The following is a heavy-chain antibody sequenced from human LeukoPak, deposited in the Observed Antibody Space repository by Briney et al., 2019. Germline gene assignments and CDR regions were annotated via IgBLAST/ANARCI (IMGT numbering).Heavy chain of an antibody. CDR2: INHSGST. J-gene: IGHJ3*02. D-gene: IGHD6-13*01. Sequence: PPETLSLTCAVYGGSFSGYYWSWIRQPPGKGLEWIGEINHSGSTNYNPSLKSRVTISVDTSKNQFSLKLSSVTAADTAVYYCARGKITLGSWYGSRNDAFDIWGQGTMVTVSS. V-gene: IGHV4-34*01. CDR3: ARGKITLGSWYGSRNDAFDI. CDR1: GGSFSGYY.